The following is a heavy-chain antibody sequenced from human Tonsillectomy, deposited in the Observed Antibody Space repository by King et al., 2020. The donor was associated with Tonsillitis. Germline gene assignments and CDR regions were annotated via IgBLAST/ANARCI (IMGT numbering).Heavy chain of an antibody. D-gene: IGHD3-10*01. J-gene: IGHJ5*02. Sequence: QLQESGPRLVKPSETLSLTCTVSGGSISSTNYCWGWIRQPPGKGLEWTGSIYYSGSTYYNPSLKSRVSISEDTSKNQFSLKLSSVTAADTAVYYCARALGAGIWFDPWGQGTLVTVSS. CDR1: GGSISSTNYC. V-gene: IGHV4-39*07. CDR2: IYYSGST. CDR3: ARALGAGIWFDP.